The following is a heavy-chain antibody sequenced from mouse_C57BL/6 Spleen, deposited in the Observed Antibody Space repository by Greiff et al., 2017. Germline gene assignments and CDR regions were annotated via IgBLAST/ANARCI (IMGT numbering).Heavy chain of an antibody. J-gene: IGHJ4*01. CDR1: GYTFTSYG. CDR3: ARTGDGYYTMDD. V-gene: IGHV1-81*01. Sequence: QVQLQQSGAELARPGASVKLSCKASGYTFTSYGISWVKQRTGQGLEWIGEIYPRSGNTYYNEQFKGKATLTADKSSSTAYMELRSLTSEDSAVYFCARTGDGYYTMDDWGKGTSVTVSS. CDR2: IYPRSGNT. D-gene: IGHD2-3*01.